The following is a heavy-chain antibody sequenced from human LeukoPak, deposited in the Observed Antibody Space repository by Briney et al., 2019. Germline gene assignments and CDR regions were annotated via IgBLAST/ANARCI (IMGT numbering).Heavy chain of an antibody. V-gene: IGHV3-21*01. CDR1: GFTFSSYS. J-gene: IGHJ5*02. D-gene: IGHD6-19*01. CDR2: ISSSRSYI. CDR3: ARGADTGYSSDS. Sequence: GGSLRLSCAASGFTFSSYSMSWVRQAPGKGLEWVSSISSSRSYIYYADSVKGRFTISRDNAKNSLYLQMNSLRAEDTAVYYCARGADTGYSSDSWGQGTLVTVSS.